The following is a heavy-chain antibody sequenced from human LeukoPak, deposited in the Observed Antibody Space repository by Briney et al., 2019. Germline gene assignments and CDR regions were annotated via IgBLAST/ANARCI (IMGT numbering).Heavy chain of an antibody. V-gene: IGHV4-59*01. CDR1: GGSISSYY. Sequence: SETLSLTCTVSGGSISSYYWSWIRQPPGKGLEWIGYVYYSGSTNYNPSLKSRVTISVDTSKNQFSLKLSSVTAADTAVYYCARDKYYDSGGYDYWGQGTLVTVSS. D-gene: IGHD3-22*01. CDR3: ARDKYYDSGGYDY. J-gene: IGHJ4*02. CDR2: VYYSGST.